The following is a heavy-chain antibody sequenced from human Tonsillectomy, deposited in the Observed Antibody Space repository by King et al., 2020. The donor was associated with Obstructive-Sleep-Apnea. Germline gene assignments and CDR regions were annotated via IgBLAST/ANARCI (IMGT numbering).Heavy chain of an antibody. V-gene: IGHV3-48*04. CDR2: ISSSSSTI. D-gene: IGHD6-19*01. J-gene: IGHJ4*02. CDR3: AGWLYRSGSIDY. Sequence: VQLVESGGGLVQPGGSLRLSCAASGFTFSKYSMNWVRQAPGKGLEWVSYISSSSSTIYYVDFVKGRFTISRDNAKNSLYRQMNILRAEDTAVYYCAGWLYRSGSIDYWGQGTLVTVSS. CDR1: GFTFSKYS.